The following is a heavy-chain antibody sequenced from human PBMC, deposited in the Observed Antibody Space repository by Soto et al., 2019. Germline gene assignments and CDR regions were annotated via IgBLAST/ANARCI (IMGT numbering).Heavy chain of an antibody. J-gene: IGHJ5*02. CDR1: GGLVCSYY. D-gene: IGHD3-10*01. V-gene: IGHV4-59*02. Sequence: SGTLSISCTVCGGLVCSYYRSWIRKHPGKGLEWIGYIYYSGSTNYNPSLQGRVTMTTDTSTSTAYMELRSLRSDDTAVYYCARVRRYYGSGSYYKSLDPWGQGTLVTVSS. CDR3: ARVRRYYGSGSYYKSLDP. CDR2: IYYSGST.